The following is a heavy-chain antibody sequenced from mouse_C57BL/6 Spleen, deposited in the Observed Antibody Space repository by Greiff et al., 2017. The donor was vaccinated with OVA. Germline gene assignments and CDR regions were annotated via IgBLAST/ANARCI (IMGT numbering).Heavy chain of an antibody. CDR3: ARPSSMVAAGFAY. D-gene: IGHD2-10*02. Sequence: QVQLQQPGAELVKPGASVKLSCKASGYTFTSYWMHWVKQRPGRGLEWIGRIDPNSGGTKYNEKFKSKATLTVGKPSSPAYMQLSSLTCEGSAVYYCARPSSMVAAGFAYWGRGTLVTVSA. J-gene: IGHJ3*01. CDR1: GYTFTSYW. CDR2: IDPNSGGT. V-gene: IGHV1-72*01.